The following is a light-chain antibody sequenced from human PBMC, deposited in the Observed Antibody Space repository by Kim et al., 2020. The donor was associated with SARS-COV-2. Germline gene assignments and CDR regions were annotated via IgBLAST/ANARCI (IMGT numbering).Light chain of an antibody. V-gene: IGKV1-33*01. J-gene: IGKJ4*01. Sequence: DIQMTQSPSSLSASVGDRVTITCRASHDIGNSLHWYQQRPGKAPTLLIYDTSNLERGVPSRFSGSGSGTDFTVTISSLQPEDIATYYCQQYDNVPLTFGGGTKLEI. CDR3: QQYDNVPLT. CDR1: HDIGNS. CDR2: DTS.